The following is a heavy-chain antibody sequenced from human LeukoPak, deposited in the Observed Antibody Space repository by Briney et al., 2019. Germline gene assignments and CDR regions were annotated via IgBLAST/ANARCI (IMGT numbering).Heavy chain of an antibody. CDR3: ARDWGDTVTTSWVPFDP. D-gene: IGHD4-17*01. Sequence: PGGSLRLSCAASGFTFSSYSMNWVRQAPGKGLEWVSSISSSSSYIYYADSVKGRFTISRDNAKNSLYLQMNSLRAEDTAVYYCARDWGDTVTTSWVPFDPWGQGTLVTVSS. J-gene: IGHJ5*02. V-gene: IGHV3-21*01. CDR2: ISSSSSYI. CDR1: GFTFSSYS.